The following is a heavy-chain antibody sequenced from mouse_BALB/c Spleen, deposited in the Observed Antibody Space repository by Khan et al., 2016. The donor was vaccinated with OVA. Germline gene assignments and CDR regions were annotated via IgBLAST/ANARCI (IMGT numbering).Heavy chain of an antibody. Sequence: EVELVESGGGLVQPGGSLKLSCTASGFTFSSYGMSWVRQNSDKRLELVATINSNGGNTYYPDSVKGRFTISRDNAKNTLYLQMSSLKSEDTAMYFCTREEYVWLPYYFDYWGQGTTLTVSS. CDR1: GFTFSSYG. D-gene: IGHD2-10*02. CDR2: INSNGGNT. J-gene: IGHJ2*01. V-gene: IGHV5-6-3*01. CDR3: TREEYVWLPYYFDY.